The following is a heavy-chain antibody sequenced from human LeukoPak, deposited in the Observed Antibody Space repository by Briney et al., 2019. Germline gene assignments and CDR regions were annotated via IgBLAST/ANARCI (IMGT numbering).Heavy chain of an antibody. CDR3: ARDPGGLEIYYGMDV. CDR2: IYYSGST. V-gene: IGHV4-59*01. J-gene: IGHJ6*02. CDR1: GGSISSYY. D-gene: IGHD1-1*01. Sequence: SETLSLTCTVSGGSISSYYWSWIRQPPGKGLEWIGYIYYSGSTNYNPSLKSRVTIPVDTSKNQFSLKLSSVTAADTAVYYCARDPGGLEIYYGMDVWGQGTTVTVSS.